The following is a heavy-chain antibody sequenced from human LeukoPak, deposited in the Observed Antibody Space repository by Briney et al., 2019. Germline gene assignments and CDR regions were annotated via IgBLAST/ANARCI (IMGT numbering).Heavy chain of an antibody. J-gene: IGHJ4*02. CDR1: GFTFSSHA. V-gene: IGHV3-23*01. CDR2: ITGSGGST. Sequence: GGSLRLSCAASGFTFSSHAMGWVRQAPGKGLEWVSSITGSGGSTYYGDSVKGRFTISRDNAKNSLYLQMNSLRAEDTAVYYCAGGASYDYVWGSYRPVDYWGQGTLVTVSS. CDR3: AGGASYDYVWGSYRPVDY. D-gene: IGHD3-16*02.